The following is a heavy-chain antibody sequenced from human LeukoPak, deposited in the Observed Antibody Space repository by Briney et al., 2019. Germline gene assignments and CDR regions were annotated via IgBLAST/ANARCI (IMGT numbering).Heavy chain of an antibody. CDR3: ARGSNYFDY. Sequence: PGGSLRLSCAASGFTFSSYSMNWVRQAPGKGLEWVAVISYDGSNKYYADSVKGRFTISRDNSKNTLYLQMNSLRAEDTAVYYCARGSNYFDYWGQGTLVTVSS. CDR1: GFTFSSYS. V-gene: IGHV3-30*05. CDR2: ISYDGSNK. J-gene: IGHJ4*02.